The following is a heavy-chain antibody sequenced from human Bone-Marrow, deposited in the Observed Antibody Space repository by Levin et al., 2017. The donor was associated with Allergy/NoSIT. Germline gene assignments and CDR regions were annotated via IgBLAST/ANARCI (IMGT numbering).Heavy chain of an antibody. D-gene: IGHD3-10*01. V-gene: IGHV5-51*01. CDR3: ARPKDRLWFREVIFSSPMVGAAAYPGNYFDY. J-gene: IGHJ4*02. Sequence: GESLKISCKGSGYSFTSYWNGWVRQMPGKGLGWVGIIFPGDSDTRYSPSFQGQVTISADKSISTAYSQRSSLKASATAMYYCARPKDRLWFREVIFSSPMVGAAAYPGNYFDYWGQGTLVTVSS. CDR2: IFPGDSDT. CDR1: GYSFTSYW.